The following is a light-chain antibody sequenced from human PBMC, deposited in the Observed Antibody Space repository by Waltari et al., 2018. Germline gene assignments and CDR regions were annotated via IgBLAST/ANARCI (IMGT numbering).Light chain of an antibody. CDR3: AVWDDSLSAVV. CDR2: GNN. CDR1: NSNIGNNH. V-gene: IGLV1-47*01. Sequence: QSVLTQPPSASETPGQRITISCSGINSNIGNNHVSWYQQLPGTTPKLLIYGNNQLPSGVPDRFSGSKSGASASLAISGLRSEDEADYYCAVWDDSLSAVVFGGGTKLTV. J-gene: IGLJ2*01.